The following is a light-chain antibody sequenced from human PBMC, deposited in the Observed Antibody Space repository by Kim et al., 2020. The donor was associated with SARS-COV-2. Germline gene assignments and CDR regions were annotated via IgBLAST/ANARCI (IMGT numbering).Light chain of an antibody. CDR3: QQYGSSPFT. V-gene: IGKV3-20*01. J-gene: IGKJ3*01. CDR2: GAS. CDR1: QSVSSSY. Sequence: SPGERATLSCRASQSVSSSYLAWYQQKPCQAPRLLIYGASSRATGIPDRFSGSGSGTDFTLTISRLEPEDFAVYYCQQYGSSPFTFGPGTKVDIK.